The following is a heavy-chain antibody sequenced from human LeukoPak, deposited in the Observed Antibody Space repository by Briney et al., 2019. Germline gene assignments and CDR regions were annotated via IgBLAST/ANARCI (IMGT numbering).Heavy chain of an antibody. CDR3: ARGGRIYYYGSGSSDTRFDP. Sequence: PSETLSLTRTVSGGSISGYYWCWIRQSAGKGLEWIGRIYASGSTKYNPSLKTRLSMSVDTSKNQFSLKLSSVTAADTAVYYCARGGRIYYYGSGSSDTRFDPWGQGTLVTVSS. CDR2: IYASGST. V-gene: IGHV4-4*07. CDR1: GGSISGYY. D-gene: IGHD3-10*01. J-gene: IGHJ5*02.